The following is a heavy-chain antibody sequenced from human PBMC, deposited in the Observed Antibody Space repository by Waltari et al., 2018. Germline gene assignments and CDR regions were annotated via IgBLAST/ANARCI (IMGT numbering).Heavy chain of an antibody. J-gene: IGHJ4*02. D-gene: IGHD2-2*01. Sequence: QVQLHESGPGLVKPSGTLSLTCHVSGDSITSYNWWGWVRQPPGRGLAWIAEIFHTDANSYNPSRKSRVTISVDKSKNQVYLKLISGTAADTAVYYCVRQGYCSRSGCQTWAWDWGQGTLVTVSS. CDR3: VRQGYCSRSGCQTWAWD. CDR2: IFHTDAN. CDR1: GDSITSYNW. V-gene: IGHV4-4*02.